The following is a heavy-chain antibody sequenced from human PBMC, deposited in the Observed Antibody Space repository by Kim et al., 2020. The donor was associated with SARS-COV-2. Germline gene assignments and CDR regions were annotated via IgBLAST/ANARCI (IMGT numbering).Heavy chain of an antibody. Sequence: GGSLRLSCAGSGFTFSDPYIDWVHQAPGKGLEWVGRSRNKANSYTTEYAASVKGRFTISRDDSKNTVYLQMNSLKTEDTAFYYCGRDKGGNELDYWGQGTLVTVSS. CDR1: GFTFSDPY. CDR2: SRNKANSYTT. V-gene: IGHV3-72*01. D-gene: IGHD1-1*01. J-gene: IGHJ4*02. CDR3: GRDKGGNELDY.